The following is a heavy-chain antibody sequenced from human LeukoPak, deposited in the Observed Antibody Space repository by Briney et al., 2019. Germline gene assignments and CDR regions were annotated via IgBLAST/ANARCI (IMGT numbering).Heavy chain of an antibody. CDR3: AKDRSSWPYNWFDP. V-gene: IGHV3-23*01. Sequence: GGSLRLSCAASGFTFSNYAMSWVRQAPGKGLEWVSGISGSGGTTYYADSVKGRFTTSRDKSKNTLYLQMNSLRAEDTAVYYCAKDRSSWPYNWFDPWGQGTLVTVSS. CDR2: ISGSGGTT. CDR1: GFTFSNYA. J-gene: IGHJ5*02. D-gene: IGHD2-15*01.